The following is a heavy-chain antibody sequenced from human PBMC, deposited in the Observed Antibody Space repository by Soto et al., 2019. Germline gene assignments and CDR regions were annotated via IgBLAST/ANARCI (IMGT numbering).Heavy chain of an antibody. CDR1: GIPVSSNY. CDR2: LHSGGDT. CDR3: ARDGPYYYASRMDV. J-gene: IGHJ6*02. V-gene: IGHV3-53*04. D-gene: IGHD3-10*01. Sequence: EVQLVESGGGLVQPGGSLRLSCVASGIPVSSNYMTWVRQAPGKGLEWVSVLHSGGDTYYANSVKGRFTISRHDSTNTLFLQMNCLTAEDTAVYYSARDGPYYYASRMDVWGQGTTVTVSS.